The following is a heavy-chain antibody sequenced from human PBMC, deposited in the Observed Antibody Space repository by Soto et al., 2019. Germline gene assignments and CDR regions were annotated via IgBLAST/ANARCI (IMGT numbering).Heavy chain of an antibody. D-gene: IGHD1-26*01. CDR2: ISSSSSYI. Sequence: PGGSLRLSCAASGFTFSSYSMNWVRQAPGKGLEWVSSISSSSSYIYYADSVKGRFTISRDNAKNSLYLQMNSLRAEDTAVYYCARSSGSYYCFDYWGQGTLVTV. J-gene: IGHJ4*02. V-gene: IGHV3-21*01. CDR3: ARSSGSYYCFDY. CDR1: GFTFSSYS.